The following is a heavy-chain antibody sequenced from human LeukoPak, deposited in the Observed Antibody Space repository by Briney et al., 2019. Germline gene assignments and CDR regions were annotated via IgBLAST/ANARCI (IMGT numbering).Heavy chain of an antibody. V-gene: IGHV3-30*03. Sequence: GGSLRLSCAASGFTFSSNGMHWVRQAPGRGLDWVAFISYDGSNEYYADSVKGRFTISRDNSKNTLYLQMNSLRAEDTAVYYCARDNGNWFDPWGQGTLVTVS. J-gene: IGHJ5*02. CDR2: ISYDGSNE. CDR1: GFTFSSNG. CDR3: ARDNGNWFDP.